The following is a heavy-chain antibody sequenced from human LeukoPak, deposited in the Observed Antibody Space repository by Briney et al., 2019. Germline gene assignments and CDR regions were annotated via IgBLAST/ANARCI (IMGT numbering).Heavy chain of an antibody. V-gene: IGHV3-30-3*01. D-gene: IGHD2-15*01. Sequence: PGGSLRLSCAASGFTFSSYAMHLVRQAPGKGLEWVAVISYEGSNKYYADSVKGRFTISRDKSKNTLYMQMNSLGAEDTAVYECARDIVVVVAATRPGLYYYGMDVWGQGTTVTVSS. CDR2: ISYEGSNK. J-gene: IGHJ6*02. CDR3: ARDIVVVVAATRPGLYYYGMDV. CDR1: GFTFSSYA.